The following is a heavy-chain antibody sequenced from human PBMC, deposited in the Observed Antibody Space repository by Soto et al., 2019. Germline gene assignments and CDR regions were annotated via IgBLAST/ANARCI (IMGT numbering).Heavy chain of an antibody. V-gene: IGHV1-69*01. J-gene: IGHJ4*02. Sequence: QVQVVQSGAEVKKPGSSVRVSCKASGGTSSSYAITWMRQAPGQGLEWMGGIIPILDTTDYAQKFQGRVTCTADESPSTVYKELSSLTSEDTAVYYCASGGTTVNRRFDFWSQGTLVTVSS. D-gene: IGHD4-4*01. CDR3: ASGGTTVNRRFDF. CDR1: GGTSSSYA. CDR2: IIPILDTT.